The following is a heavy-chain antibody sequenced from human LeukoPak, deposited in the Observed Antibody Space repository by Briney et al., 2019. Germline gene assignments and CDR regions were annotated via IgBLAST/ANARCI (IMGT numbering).Heavy chain of an antibody. V-gene: IGHV4-39*07. CDR3: ARWANSAFDY. J-gene: IGHJ4*02. CDR1: GGSISSSSYY. D-gene: IGHD2/OR15-2a*01. CDR2: IYYSGST. Sequence: SETLSLTCTVSGGSISSSSYYWGWIRQPPGKGLEWIGSIYYSGSTYYNPSLKSRVTISVDRSKSQFSLKLNSVTAADTAVYYCARWANSAFDYWGQGTLVTVSS.